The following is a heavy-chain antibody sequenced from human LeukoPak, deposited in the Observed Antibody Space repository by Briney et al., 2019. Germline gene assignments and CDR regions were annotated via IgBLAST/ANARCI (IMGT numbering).Heavy chain of an antibody. CDR2: ISWNSGSI. CDR1: GFTFEDYA. D-gene: IGHD6-19*01. CDR3: ARTPYSSGWYYFDY. J-gene: IGHJ4*02. V-gene: IGHV3-9*01. Sequence: SLRLSCAASGFTFEDYAMHWVREAPGKGLEWVSGISWNSGSIGYADSAKGRLTISRDNAKNSLYLQMNTLTAEDTALYYCARTPYSSGWYYFDYWGQGTLVTVSS.